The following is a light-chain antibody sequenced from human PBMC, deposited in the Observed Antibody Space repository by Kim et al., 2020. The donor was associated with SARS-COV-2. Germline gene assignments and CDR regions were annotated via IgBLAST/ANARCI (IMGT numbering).Light chain of an antibody. CDR2: EIN. V-gene: IGLV2-8*01. J-gene: IGLJ1*01. Sequence: QSALTQPPSASGSPGQSVTIPCSGTSSDVGGYNYVSWYQQYPGKAPKLMIYEINKRPSGVPDRFSGSKSGNTASLTVSGLQAEDEADYYCSSYAGSNSYVFGTGTKVTVL. CDR3: SSYAGSNSYV. CDR1: SSDVGGYNY.